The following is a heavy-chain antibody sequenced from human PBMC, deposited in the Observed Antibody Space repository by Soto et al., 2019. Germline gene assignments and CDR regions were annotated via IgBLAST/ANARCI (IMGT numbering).Heavy chain of an antibody. V-gene: IGHV4-4*07. D-gene: IGHD6-19*01. CDR3: AREAVAGTDNWFDP. CDR1: GVSISTYY. J-gene: IGHJ5*02. Sequence: PSETLSLTCTVSGVSISTYYWNWIRQPAGKRLEWLGRIYTSGYTKYNPSLNSRVTMSLDTSKRQFYLKLSSVTAAYTAVYYRAREAVAGTDNWFDPWGQGILVTVSS. CDR2: IYTSGYT.